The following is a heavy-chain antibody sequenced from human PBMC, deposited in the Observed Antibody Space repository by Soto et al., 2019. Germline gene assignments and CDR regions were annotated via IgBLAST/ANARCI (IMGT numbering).Heavy chain of an antibody. J-gene: IGHJ4*02. D-gene: IGHD6-19*01. Sequence: SETLSLTCTVSGGSVSSGSYYWSWIRQPPGKGLEWIGYIYYSGSTNYNPSLKSRVTISVDTSKNQFSLKLSSVTAADTAVYYCAREVSAEAVDYWGQGTLVTVSS. CDR1: GGSVSSGSYY. V-gene: IGHV4-61*01. CDR3: AREVSAEAVDY. CDR2: IYYSGST.